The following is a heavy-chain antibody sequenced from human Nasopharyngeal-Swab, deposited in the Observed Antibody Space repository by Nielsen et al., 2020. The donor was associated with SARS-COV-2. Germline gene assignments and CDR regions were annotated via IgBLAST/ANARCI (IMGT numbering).Heavy chain of an antibody. CDR2: IRNKANSYTT. D-gene: IGHD3-10*01. J-gene: IGHJ4*02. Sequence: GGSLRLSCSASGFTFSDFYMDWVRQAPGKGLEWVGRIRNKANSYTTQYAASVRDRFIMSRDDSKNSLYLQMNSLKTEDTALYYCTRGYSNDWFGSRFASWGQGTLVTVSS. V-gene: IGHV3-72*01. CDR1: GFTFSDFY. CDR3: TRGYSNDWFGSRFAS.